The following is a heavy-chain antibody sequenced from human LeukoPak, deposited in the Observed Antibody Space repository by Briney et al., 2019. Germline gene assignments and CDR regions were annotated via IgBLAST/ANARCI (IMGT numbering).Heavy chain of an antibody. CDR1: GFTFSSYA. D-gene: IGHD5-12*01. CDR3: ANHSAQRSVDIVATMGV. CDR2: ISGSGGST. J-gene: IGHJ4*02. Sequence: QAGGSLRLSCATSGFTFSSYAMSWVRQAPGKGLEWVSTISGSGGSTYYADSVKGRFTISRDNSKNTLYLQMNSLRAEDTAVYYCANHSAQRSVDIVATMGVWGQGTLVTVSS. V-gene: IGHV3-23*01.